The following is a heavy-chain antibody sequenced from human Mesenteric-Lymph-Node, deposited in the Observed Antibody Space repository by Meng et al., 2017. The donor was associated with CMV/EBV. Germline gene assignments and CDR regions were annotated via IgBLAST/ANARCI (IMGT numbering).Heavy chain of an antibody. CDR3: ARGGYSYGV. CDR1: GFTFSTYG. CDR2: IQYDGNNN. V-gene: IGHV3-30*02. D-gene: IGHD5-18*01. Sequence: GESLKISCAASGFTFSTYGMHWVRQAPGKGLEWVAFIQYDGNNNYCTDSVKGRFTISRDNSKNTLYLQMNSLRAEDTAVYYCARGGYSYGVWGQGTLVTVSS. J-gene: IGHJ4*02.